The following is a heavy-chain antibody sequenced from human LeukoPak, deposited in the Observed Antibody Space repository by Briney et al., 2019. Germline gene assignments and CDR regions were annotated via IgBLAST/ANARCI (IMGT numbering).Heavy chain of an antibody. V-gene: IGHV4-39*07. J-gene: IGHJ5*02. CDR2: IYDSRFT. D-gene: IGHD6-13*01. CDR3: AGGFDSSKMAS. CDR1: GGSISSSSYY. Sequence: SETLSLTCTVSGGSISSSSYYWGWIRQPPGEGLEWIGCIYDSRFTYYNPSLESRVTISVDSSEKQLSLKLTSVTAADTAVYYCAGGFDSSKMASWGQGTLVTVSS.